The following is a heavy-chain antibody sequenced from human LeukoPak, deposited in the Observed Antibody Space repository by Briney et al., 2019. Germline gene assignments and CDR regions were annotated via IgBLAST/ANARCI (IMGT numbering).Heavy chain of an antibody. J-gene: IGHJ6*03. V-gene: IGHV3-23*01. CDR3: ASRDPYYYYMDV. Sequence: GGSLRLSCAASGFTFSSHAMSWVRQAPGKGLEWVSAISGSGGSTYYADSVKGRFTISRDNSKNTLYLQMNSLRAEDTAVYYCASRDPYYYYMDVWGKGTAVTVSS. CDR1: GFTFSSHA. CDR2: ISGSGGST.